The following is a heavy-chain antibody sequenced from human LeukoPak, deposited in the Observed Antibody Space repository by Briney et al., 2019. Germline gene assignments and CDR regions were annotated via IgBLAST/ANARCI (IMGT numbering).Heavy chain of an antibody. D-gene: IGHD3-10*01. CDR1: GDSVSTNSAT. J-gene: IGHJ4*02. Sequence: SQTLSLTCAISGDSVSTNSATWTWLRQSPSRGLEWLGRTYYRSKWYNDYAVSMKSRITINPDTSKNQFSLKLSSVTAADTAVYYCARDAKEQRSYYDYWGQGTLVTVSS. V-gene: IGHV6-1*01. CDR3: ARDAKEQRSYYDY. CDR2: TYYRSKWYN.